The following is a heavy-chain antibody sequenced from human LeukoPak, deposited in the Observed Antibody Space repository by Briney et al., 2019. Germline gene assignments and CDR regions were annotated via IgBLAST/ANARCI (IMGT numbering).Heavy chain of an antibody. Sequence: GGSLRLSCAASGFTFSSYAMSWVRQAPGKGLEGVSAISGSGGSTYYADSVKGRFTISRDNSKNTLYLQMNSLRAEDTAVCYCAKDLHYCGGDCYSYYFDYWGQGTLVTVSS. D-gene: IGHD2-21*02. V-gene: IGHV3-23*01. CDR2: ISGSGGST. CDR3: AKDLHYCGGDCYSYYFDY. J-gene: IGHJ4*02. CDR1: GFTFSSYA.